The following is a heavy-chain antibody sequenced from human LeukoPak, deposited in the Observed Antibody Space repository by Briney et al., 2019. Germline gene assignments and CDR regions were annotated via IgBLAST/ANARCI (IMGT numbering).Heavy chain of an antibody. CDR3: ARGPGYTWSYSFDY. CDR2: IYRTGNT. V-gene: IGHV4-4*07. Sequence: PSETLSFTCSVSGCSISTYYWIWLRQPAGKELKYIGRIYRTGNTNDNPSLNSRITMAVDTSNNHHTLKLTPGTAAATALYFGARGPGYTWSYSFDYWGQGTLVTVSS. CDR1: GCSISTYY. J-gene: IGHJ4*02. D-gene: IGHD1-26*01.